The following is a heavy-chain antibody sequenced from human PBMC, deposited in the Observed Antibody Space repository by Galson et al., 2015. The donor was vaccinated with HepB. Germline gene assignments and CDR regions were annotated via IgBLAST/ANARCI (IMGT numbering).Heavy chain of an antibody. Sequence: SVKVSCKASGYTFTVYYMHWVRQAPGQGLEWMGWINPNSGGTNYAQKFQGRVTMTRDTSISTAYMELSRLRSDDTAVYYYARDWTTVVTGNDAFDIWGQGTMVTVSS. D-gene: IGHD4-23*01. CDR3: ARDWTTVVTGNDAFDI. V-gene: IGHV1-2*02. J-gene: IGHJ3*02. CDR1: GYTFTVYY. CDR2: INPNSGGT.